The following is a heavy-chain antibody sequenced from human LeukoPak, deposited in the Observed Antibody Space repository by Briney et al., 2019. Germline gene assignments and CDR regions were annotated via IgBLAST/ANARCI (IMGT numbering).Heavy chain of an antibody. CDR1: GGSFSGYY. CDR3: TSSFLGYCSGGSCYPNY. Sequence: KPSETLSLTCAVYGGSFSGYYWSWIRQPPGKGLEWIGEINHSGSTNYNPSLKSRVTISADTSKNQFSLKVRSVIAADTAVYYCTSSFLGYCSGGSCYPNYWGQGTLVTVSS. D-gene: IGHD2-15*01. CDR2: INHSGST. V-gene: IGHV4-34*01. J-gene: IGHJ4*02.